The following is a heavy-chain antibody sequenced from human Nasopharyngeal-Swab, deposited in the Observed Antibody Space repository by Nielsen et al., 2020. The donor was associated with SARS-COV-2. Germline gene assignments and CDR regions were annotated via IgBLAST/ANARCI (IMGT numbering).Heavy chain of an antibody. J-gene: IGHJ6*03. CDR2: IIPIFGTA. CDR1: GGTFSSYA. Sequence: SVKVSCKASGGTFSSYAISWVRQAPGQGLEWMGGIIPIFGTANYAQKFQGRVTITADKSTSTAYMELRSLRSEDTAVYYCAREESIRGYSGYDPYYMDVWGKGTTVTVSS. CDR3: AREESIRGYSGYDPYYMDV. D-gene: IGHD5-12*01. V-gene: IGHV1-69*06.